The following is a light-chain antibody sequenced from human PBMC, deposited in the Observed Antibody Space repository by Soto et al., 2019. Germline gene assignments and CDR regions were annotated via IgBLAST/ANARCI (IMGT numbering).Light chain of an antibody. V-gene: IGKV1-39*01. Sequence: DIQMTQSPSSLSASVGDSVTIICRASQSISNYLNWYQQKPGKAPKLLVYAASSLQSGIPSRFSGSGSGTDFTLTISSLQPEDFATYYCQQRYRIPRTFGQGTKLEIK. J-gene: IGKJ2*01. CDR2: AAS. CDR1: QSISNY. CDR3: QQRYRIPRT.